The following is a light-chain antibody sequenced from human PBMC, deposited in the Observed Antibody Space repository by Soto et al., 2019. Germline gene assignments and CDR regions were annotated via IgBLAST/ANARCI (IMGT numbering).Light chain of an antibody. Sequence: DIQLTQSPSFLSASVGDRVTITCRASQGISSYLAWYQQKPGKAPKLLIYAASTLQSGVPSRFSGSGSGTDVTLTISSLQPEDFATYSCQQLNSYPYTFGQGTKLEIK. CDR1: QGISSY. J-gene: IGKJ2*01. CDR3: QQLNSYPYT. V-gene: IGKV1-9*01. CDR2: AAS.